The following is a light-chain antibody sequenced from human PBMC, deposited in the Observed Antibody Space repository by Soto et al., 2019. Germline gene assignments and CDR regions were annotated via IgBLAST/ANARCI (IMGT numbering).Light chain of an antibody. V-gene: IGKV3-11*01. Sequence: IVLTHSPATLSFSPGEIATLSFRASQSVSSYLAWYQQKPGRAPRLLIYDASNRATGIPARFSGSGSGTDFTLTISSLEPEDFAVYYCQQRSNWPPFTFGQGTRLEIK. J-gene: IGKJ5*01. CDR1: QSVSSY. CDR3: QQRSNWPPFT. CDR2: DAS.